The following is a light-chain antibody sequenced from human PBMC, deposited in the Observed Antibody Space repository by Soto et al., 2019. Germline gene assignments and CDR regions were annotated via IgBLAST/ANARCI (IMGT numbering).Light chain of an antibody. V-gene: IGKV3-20*01. CDR1: QSVSSAL. Sequence: EIVLTQSPDTLSLSPGERATLSCRASQSVSSALLAWYQQKPGQAPRLLIYRASTRATGIPDRFTGSGSGTDFPLTTSRLEPEDFSVYYCQQYESSPLTFGGGTKVEIK. J-gene: IGKJ4*01. CDR3: QQYESSPLT. CDR2: RAS.